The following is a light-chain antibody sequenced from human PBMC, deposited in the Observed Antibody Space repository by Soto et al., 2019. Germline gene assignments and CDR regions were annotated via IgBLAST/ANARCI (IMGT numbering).Light chain of an antibody. CDR3: QHYTTYSVT. CDR2: RAS. J-gene: IGKJ3*01. Sequence: DVQMAQSPSTLSASVGDRVTITCRASQSIGDWLAWFQQKPGKAPALLIYRASYLESGVPSRFSGSVSGTEFTLTISSLQPNDFSTYYCQHYTTYSVTFGPGTTVQIK. V-gene: IGKV1-5*03. CDR1: QSIGDW.